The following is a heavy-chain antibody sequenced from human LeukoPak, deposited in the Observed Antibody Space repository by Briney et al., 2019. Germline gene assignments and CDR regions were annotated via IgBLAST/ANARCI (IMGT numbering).Heavy chain of an antibody. D-gene: IGHD3-10*01. CDR1: GFTFSTYS. J-gene: IGHJ4*02. Sequence: GGSLRLSCAVSGFTFSTYSMNWVRQAPGKGLEWVSSISSSSNYIDYADSVKGRFTISRDNAKNSLYLQMNTLRAEDTALYYCARGPPGDYWGQGTLATVSS. V-gene: IGHV3-21*01. CDR3: ARGPPGDY. CDR2: ISSSSNYI.